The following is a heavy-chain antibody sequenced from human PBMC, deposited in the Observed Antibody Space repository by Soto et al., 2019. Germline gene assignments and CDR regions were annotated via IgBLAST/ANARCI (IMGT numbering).Heavy chain of an antibody. J-gene: IGHJ6*02. CDR2: ISWDGGST. Sequence: PGGSLRLSCAASGFTFDDYTMHWVRQAPGKGLEWVSLISWDGGSTYYADSVKGRFTISRDNSKNSLYLQMNSLRTEDTALYYCAKDHSSIFGVVRTRPDYYYFGMDVWGQGTTVTVSS. CDR1: GFTFDDYT. V-gene: IGHV3-43*01. CDR3: AKDHSSIFGVVRTRPDYYYFGMDV. D-gene: IGHD3-3*01.